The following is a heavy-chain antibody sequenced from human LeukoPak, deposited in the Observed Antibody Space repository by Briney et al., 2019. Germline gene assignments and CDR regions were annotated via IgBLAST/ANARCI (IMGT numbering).Heavy chain of an antibody. CDR3: ARARSVYYHHFDY. V-gene: IGHV4-61*02. CDR2: IYTSGST. D-gene: IGHD2-8*01. J-gene: IGHJ4*02. CDR1: GGSISRGSYY. Sequence: PSETLSLTCTVSGGSISRGSYYWSWIRQPAGKGLEWIGRIYTSGSTNYNPSLKSRVTISVDTSKNQFSLKLSSVTAADTAVYYCARARSVYYHHFDYWGQGTLVTVSS.